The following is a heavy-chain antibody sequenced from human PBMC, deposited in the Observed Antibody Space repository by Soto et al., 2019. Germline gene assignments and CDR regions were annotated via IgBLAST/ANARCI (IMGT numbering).Heavy chain of an antibody. Sequence: SETLSLTCSVSGTSIRGYYWTWIREPPGKGLEWIGYIYYTGTTKYNPSLKSRVTISVDTSKNQFSLRLNSVTAADTAVYYCAREVSSFGSNHFDSWGQGALVTVSS. CDR3: AREVSSFGSNHFDS. V-gene: IGHV4-59*01. CDR1: GTSIRGYY. J-gene: IGHJ4*02. D-gene: IGHD3-10*01. CDR2: IYYTGTT.